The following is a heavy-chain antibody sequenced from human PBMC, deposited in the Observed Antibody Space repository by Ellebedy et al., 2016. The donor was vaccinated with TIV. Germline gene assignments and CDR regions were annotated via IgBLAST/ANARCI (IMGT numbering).Heavy chain of an antibody. CDR1: GGSISSSSYY. D-gene: IGHD3-22*01. CDR3: ASHYYDSSGWSWYYFDY. V-gene: IGHV4-39*01. CDR2: VYYSGGT. Sequence: MPSETLSLTCTVSGGSISSSSYYWGWIRQPPGKGLEWIGSVYYSGGTYYNSSLTSRVPISVDTSENQFSLKLSSVTAADTAMYYFASHYYDSSGWSWYYFDYWGQGTLVTVSS. J-gene: IGHJ4*02.